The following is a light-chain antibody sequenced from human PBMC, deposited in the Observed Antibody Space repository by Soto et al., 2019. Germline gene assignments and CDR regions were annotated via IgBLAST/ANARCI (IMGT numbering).Light chain of an antibody. CDR3: QQRARWPLT. V-gene: IGKV3-11*01. Sequence: ETVLTQSPATLSLSPGETATLSCRASQSVGSGLAWYQQRPGQPPRLLLYAASTRAPGIPARFSGSGSGTDFTLTTSGLEPEDFADFYCQQRARWPLTFGGGTKVEIE. CDR2: AAS. J-gene: IGKJ4*01. CDR1: QSVGSG.